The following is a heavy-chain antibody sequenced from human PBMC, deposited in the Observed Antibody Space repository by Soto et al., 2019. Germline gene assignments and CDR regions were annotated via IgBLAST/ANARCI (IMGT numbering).Heavy chain of an antibody. CDR2: LYLDGITK. Sequence: WGTLRLPCTASPFTLNTHWMHWVRQAPGKGLEWVSRLYLDGITKKYAECVKGWLTVSRDYTKNAVYLHVNTLRDEDTAVYYGARGGAMGVDYWGQGTLVTVSS. J-gene: IGHJ4*02. V-gene: IGHV3-74*01. CDR1: PFTLNTHW. D-gene: IGHD1-26*01. CDR3: ARGGAMGVDY.